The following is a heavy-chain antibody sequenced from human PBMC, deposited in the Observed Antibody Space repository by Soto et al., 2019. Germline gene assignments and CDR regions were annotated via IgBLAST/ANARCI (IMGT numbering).Heavy chain of an antibody. Sequence: SVKVSCKASGFTFTSSAVQWVRQARGQRLEWIGWIVVGSGNTNYAQKFQERVTITRDMSTSTAYMELSSLRSEDTAVYYCAARGMTTLTWFDPWGQGTLVTVSS. V-gene: IGHV1-58*01. CDR1: GFTFTSSA. CDR3: AARGMTTLTWFDP. D-gene: IGHD4-4*01. J-gene: IGHJ5*02. CDR2: IVVGSGNT.